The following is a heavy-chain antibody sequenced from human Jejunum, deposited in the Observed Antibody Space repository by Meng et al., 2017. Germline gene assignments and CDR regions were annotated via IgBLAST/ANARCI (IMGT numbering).Heavy chain of an antibody. J-gene: IGHJ3*02. CDR3: AKDRRETSGLGAFDI. D-gene: IGHD3-10*01. Sequence: SCAASGFAFSTYALSWVRQAPGKGLEWVSGISGSGSSTYYADSVKGRFAISRDNSKNTLYLQMNSLRAEDTAVYYCAKDRRETSGLGAFDIWGQGTMVTVSS. CDR2: ISGSGSST. CDR1: GFAFSTYA. V-gene: IGHV3-23*01.